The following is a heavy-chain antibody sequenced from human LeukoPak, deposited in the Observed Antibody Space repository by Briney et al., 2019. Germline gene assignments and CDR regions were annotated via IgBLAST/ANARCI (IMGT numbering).Heavy chain of an antibody. CDR1: GGSNSSYY. Sequence: SETLSLXCTVYGGSNSSYYWSWIRLPAGKGLEWIGRIYTSGSTNYNPSLKSRVTISVDTSKNQFSLKLSSVTAADTAVYYCARGRIVYYYDSSGSSPYNYFDYWGQGTLVTVSS. D-gene: IGHD3-22*01. V-gene: IGHV4-4*07. CDR2: IYTSGST. CDR3: ARGRIVYYYDSSGSSPYNYFDY. J-gene: IGHJ4*02.